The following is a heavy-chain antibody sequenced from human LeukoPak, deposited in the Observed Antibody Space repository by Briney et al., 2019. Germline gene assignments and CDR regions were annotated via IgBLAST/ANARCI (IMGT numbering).Heavy chain of an antibody. CDR3: AKSQIAVPENTYYYYYYGMDV. J-gene: IGHJ6*02. Sequence: GGSLRLSCAASGFTFSSYAMSGVRQAPGKGLEWVAAISGSGRSTYYADSVKGRFTISRDNSKNTLYLQMNSLRAEDTAVYYCAKSQIAVPENTYYYYYYGMDVWGQGTTVTVSS. V-gene: IGHV3-23*01. CDR2: ISGSGRST. CDR1: GFTFSSYA. D-gene: IGHD6-19*01.